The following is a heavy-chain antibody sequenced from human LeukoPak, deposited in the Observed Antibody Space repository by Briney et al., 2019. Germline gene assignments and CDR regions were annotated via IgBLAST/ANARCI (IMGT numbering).Heavy chain of an antibody. Sequence: PGGSLRLSCAASGFTFSSHEMNWVRQAPGKGLEWVSFISSSGSAIHYADSVRGRFTISRDNAKNSLYLQMSRLRAEDTAVYYRAREKLSFFDSSGYFDYWGQGTLVTVSS. J-gene: IGHJ4*02. CDR2: ISSSGSAI. D-gene: IGHD3-22*01. CDR3: AREKLSFFDSSGYFDY. CDR1: GFTFSSHE. V-gene: IGHV3-48*03.